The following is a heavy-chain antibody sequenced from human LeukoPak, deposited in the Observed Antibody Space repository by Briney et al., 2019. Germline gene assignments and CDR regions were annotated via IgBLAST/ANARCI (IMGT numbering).Heavy chain of an antibody. CDR3: ARGSYYSRGYTYYYMDV. CDR1: GFTFSSYS. V-gene: IGHV3-21*01. J-gene: IGHJ6*03. Sequence: GGSLRLSCAASGFTFSSYSMIWVRQAPGKGLEWVSSITSSSHYIYYADSLKGRFTISRDNAKNSLYLQMNSLRDEDTAEYYCARGSYYSRGYTYYYMDVWGKGTTVTVSS. D-gene: IGHD1-26*01. CDR2: ITSSSHYI.